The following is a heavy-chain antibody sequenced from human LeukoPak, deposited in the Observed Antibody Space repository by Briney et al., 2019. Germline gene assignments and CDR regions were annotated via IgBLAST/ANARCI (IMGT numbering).Heavy chain of an antibody. V-gene: IGHV4-34*01. CDR1: IDSFSNYH. Sequence: SETLSLTCAVYIDSFSNYHWNRIRQTPAKGMEWIGEVNESGGTNISPSLRSRVILSVDTSKSQFSLKLISVTVADTAIYYCARGQGATVPQVGKNWFDPWGQGTRVTVSS. D-gene: IGHD1-26*01. CDR3: ARGQGATVPQVGKNWFDP. CDR2: VNESGGT. J-gene: IGHJ5*02.